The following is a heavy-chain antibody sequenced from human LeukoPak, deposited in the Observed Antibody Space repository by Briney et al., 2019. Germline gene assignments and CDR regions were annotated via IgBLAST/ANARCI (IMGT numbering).Heavy chain of an antibody. Sequence: KLGGSLRLSCAASGLTFSSYSMNWVRQAPGKGLEWVSSISSSSSYIYYADSVKGRFTISRDNAKNSLYLQMNSLRAEDTAVYYCARHRGYCSSTSCYLIWFDPWGQGTLVTVSS. J-gene: IGHJ5*02. D-gene: IGHD2-2*03. V-gene: IGHV3-21*01. CDR1: GLTFSSYS. CDR3: ARHRGYCSSTSCYLIWFDP. CDR2: ISSSSSYI.